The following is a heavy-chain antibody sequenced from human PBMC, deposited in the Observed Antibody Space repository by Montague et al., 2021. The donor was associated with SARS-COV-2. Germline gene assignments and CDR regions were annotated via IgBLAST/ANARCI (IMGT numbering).Heavy chain of an antibody. V-gene: IGHV2-70*11. J-gene: IGHJ6*02. CDR1: GFSLSTSGMC. CDR3: ARRTYDILTGYDYGMDV. Sequence: PALVKPTQTLTLTCTFPGFSLSTSGMCVSWIRQPPGKALEWLARIDWDDDKYYSTSLKTRLTISKDISKNQVVLTMTNMDPVDTATYYCARRTYDILTGYDYGMDVWGQGTTVTVSS. CDR2: IDWDDDK. D-gene: IGHD3-9*01.